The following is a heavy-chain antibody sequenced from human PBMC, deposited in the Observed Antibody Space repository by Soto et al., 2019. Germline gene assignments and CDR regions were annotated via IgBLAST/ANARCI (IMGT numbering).Heavy chain of an antibody. J-gene: IGHJ5*02. CDR2: FYHTGNT. Sequence: KPSETLSLTCSVSGYSISRGYFWGWMRQPPGKGLEWIGSFYHTGNTYYNPSLKSRDTISVDTSKNQFSLKLTSVTAADTAGYYCARGRSSGYEWFDPWGQGILVTVSS. V-gene: IGHV4-38-2*02. CDR1: GYSISRGYF. CDR3: ARGRSSGYEWFDP. D-gene: IGHD3-22*01.